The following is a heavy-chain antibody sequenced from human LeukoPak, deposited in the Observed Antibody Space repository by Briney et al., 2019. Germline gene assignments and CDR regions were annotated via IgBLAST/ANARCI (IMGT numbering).Heavy chain of an antibody. D-gene: IGHD6-13*01. V-gene: IGHV3-30-3*01. CDR2: ISYDGSNK. Sequence: PGGSLRLSCAAPGFTFSSYAMHWVRQAPGKGLEWVAVISYDGSNKYYADSVKGRFTISRDNSKNTLYLQMNSLRAEDTAVYYCAREGRGSSWTDWGQGTLVTVSS. J-gene: IGHJ4*02. CDR3: AREGRGSSWTD. CDR1: GFTFSSYA.